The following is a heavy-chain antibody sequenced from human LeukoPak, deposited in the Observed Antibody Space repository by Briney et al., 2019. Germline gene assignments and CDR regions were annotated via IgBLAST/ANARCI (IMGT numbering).Heavy chain of an antibody. CDR3: ARHRDCRSTSCVPG. V-gene: IGHV4-39*01. D-gene: IGHD2-2*01. CDR2: IYYGGAT. J-gene: IGHJ4*02. CDR1: GGSVSSSDYY. Sequence: SETLSLTCTVSGGSVSSSDYYWGWIRQPPGKGLEWIGSIYYGGATYYNPSLKGRVTISVDTSKNQFSLKLSSVTAADTAVYHCARHRDCRSTSCVPGWGQGTLVTVSS.